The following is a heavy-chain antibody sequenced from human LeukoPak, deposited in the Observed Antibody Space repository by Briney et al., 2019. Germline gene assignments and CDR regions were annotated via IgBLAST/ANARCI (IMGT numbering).Heavy chain of an antibody. Sequence: GESLKISCKGSGYSFTSYWIGWVRRMPGKGLEWMGIIYPGDSDTRYSPSFQGQVTISADKSISTAYLQWSSLKASDTAMYYCARLEYSSSAGNNWFDPWGQGTLVTVSS. CDR3: ARLEYSSSAGNNWFDP. D-gene: IGHD6-6*01. CDR2: IYPGDSDT. J-gene: IGHJ5*02. V-gene: IGHV5-51*01. CDR1: GYSFTSYW.